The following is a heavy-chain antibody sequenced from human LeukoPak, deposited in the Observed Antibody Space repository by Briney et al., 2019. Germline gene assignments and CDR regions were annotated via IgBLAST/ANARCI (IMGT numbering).Heavy chain of an antibody. CDR2: IIPIFGTA. Sequence: GASVKVSCKASGYTFTSYGISWVRHAPGQGLECMGGIIPIFGTANYAQKFQGRVTITADKSTSTAYMELSSLRSEDTAVYYCARAEYHCSGGSCYWFDPWGQGTLVTVSS. CDR1: GYTFTSYG. J-gene: IGHJ5*02. V-gene: IGHV1-69*06. CDR3: ARAEYHCSGGSCYWFDP. D-gene: IGHD2-15*01.